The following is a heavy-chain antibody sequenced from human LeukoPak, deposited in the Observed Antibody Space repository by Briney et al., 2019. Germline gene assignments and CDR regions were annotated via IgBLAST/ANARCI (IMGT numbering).Heavy chain of an antibody. V-gene: IGHV1-2*02. J-gene: IGHJ5*02. Sequence: ASVKVSCKASGYSFTGYYIHWVRQAPGQGLEWMGWINPNSGGTNYAQKFQGRVTMTRDTSISTAYMELSRLRSDDTAMYYCAKDGYCSGNNCGVGNWFDPWGQGTLVTVSS. CDR2: INPNSGGT. D-gene: IGHD2-2*03. CDR1: GYSFTGYY. CDR3: AKDGYCSGNNCGVGNWFDP.